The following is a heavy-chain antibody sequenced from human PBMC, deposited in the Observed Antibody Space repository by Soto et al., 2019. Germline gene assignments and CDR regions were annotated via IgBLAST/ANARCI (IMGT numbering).Heavy chain of an antibody. CDR3: ATRYSSGWAHPPYYFDY. CDR2: FDPEDGET. V-gene: IGHV1-24*01. D-gene: IGHD6-19*01. Sequence: ASVKVSCKVSGYTLTELSMHWVRQAPGKGLEWMGGFDPEDGETIYAQKFQGRVTMTEDTSTDTAYMELSSLRSEDTAVYYCATRYSSGWAHPPYYFDYWGQGTLVTVSS. J-gene: IGHJ4*02. CDR1: GYTLTELS.